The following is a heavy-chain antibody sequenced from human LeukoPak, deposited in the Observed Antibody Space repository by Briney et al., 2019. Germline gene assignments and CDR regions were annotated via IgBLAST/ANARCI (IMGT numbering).Heavy chain of an antibody. J-gene: IGHJ5*02. Sequence: PGGSLRLSCAAPGFTFSSYWMHWVRQAPGKGLVWVSRINNDGSSTSYADSVKGRFTISRDNAKNTLYLQMNSLRAEDTAMYYCARPTKEGSSWYWWFDPWGQGTLVTVSS. D-gene: IGHD6-13*01. CDR2: INNDGSST. V-gene: IGHV3-74*01. CDR3: ARPTKEGSSWYWWFDP. CDR1: GFTFSSYW.